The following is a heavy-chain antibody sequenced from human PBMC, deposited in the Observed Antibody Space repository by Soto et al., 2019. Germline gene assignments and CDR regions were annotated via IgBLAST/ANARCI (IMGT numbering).Heavy chain of an antibody. CDR3: AKNVYDSYFDY. J-gene: IGHJ4*03. V-gene: IGHV3-9*01. CDR1: GFTFDGDA. Sequence: SLRLCCAGSGFTFDGDAIQWVRQAPGKGLESVSCISWNSCSIGYADSVKGRFTISRDNAKNSLYLQMNSLRPGDPGMYSCAKNVYDSYFDYWGNGTLVTVSS. CDR2: ISWNSCSI. D-gene: IGHD3-3*01.